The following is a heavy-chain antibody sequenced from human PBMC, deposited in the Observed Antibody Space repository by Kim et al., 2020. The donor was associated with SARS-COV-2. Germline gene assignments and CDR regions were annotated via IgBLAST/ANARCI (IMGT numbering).Heavy chain of an antibody. CDR1: GYTFTSYG. CDR3: ARLTYSSSWGVQGWFDP. J-gene: IGHJ5*02. CDR2: ISAYNGNT. Sequence: ASVKVSCKASGYTFTSYGISWVRQAPGQGLEWMGWISAYNGNTNYAQKLQGRVTMTTDTSTSTAYMELRSLRSDDTAVYYCARLTYSSSWGVQGWFDPWGQGTLVTVSS. D-gene: IGHD6-13*01. V-gene: IGHV1-18*01.